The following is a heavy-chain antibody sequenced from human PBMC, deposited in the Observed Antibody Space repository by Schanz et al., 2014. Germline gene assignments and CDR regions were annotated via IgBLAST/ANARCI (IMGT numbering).Heavy chain of an antibody. V-gene: IGHV1-18*01. CDR1: GYTFTSSG. CDR3: ARDRDQWDGNFCDF. Sequence: QVQLVQSGAEVKKPGASVKVSCKASGYTFTSSGFSWVRQAPGQGIEWMGWINGYNAHTNYAQKFQGRVTMTTDTSTSTVYMELRSLRSDDTAVYYCARDRDQWDGNFCDFWGQGTLVTVSS. D-gene: IGHD1-26*01. CDR2: INGYNAHT. J-gene: IGHJ4*02.